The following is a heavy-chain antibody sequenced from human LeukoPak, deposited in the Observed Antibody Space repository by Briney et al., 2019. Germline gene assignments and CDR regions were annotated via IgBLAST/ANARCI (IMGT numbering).Heavy chain of an antibody. V-gene: IGHV4-39*01. D-gene: IGHD4-17*01. CDR2: IYFSGST. CDR3: ASQHYDDYGEKVAFDI. Sequence: SETLSLTCTVSGGSISSSSYYWGWIRQPPGKGLDWIGTIYFSGSTYYNPSLKSRVTISVDTSKNQFSLRLSSVTAADTAVYYCASQHYDDYGEKVAFDIWGQGTMVTVSS. J-gene: IGHJ3*02. CDR1: GGSISSSSYY.